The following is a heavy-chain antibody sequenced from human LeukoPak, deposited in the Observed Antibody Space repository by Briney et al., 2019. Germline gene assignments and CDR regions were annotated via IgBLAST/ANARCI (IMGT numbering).Heavy chain of an antibody. V-gene: IGHV4-59*01. Sequence: ASETLSLTCTVSGGSISSYYWSWIRQPPGKGLEWIGYIYYSRNTNYNPSLKSRVTISVDTSKNQFSLKLSSVTAADTAVYYCARGVYIAAAQYGYWGQGTLVTVSS. D-gene: IGHD6-13*01. CDR3: ARGVYIAAAQYGY. J-gene: IGHJ4*02. CDR2: IYYSRNT. CDR1: GGSISSYY.